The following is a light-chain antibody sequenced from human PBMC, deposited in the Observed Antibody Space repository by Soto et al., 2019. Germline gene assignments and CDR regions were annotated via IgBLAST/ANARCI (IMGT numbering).Light chain of an antibody. CDR1: QSVNSNY. V-gene: IGKV3-20*01. Sequence: EIVLTQSPDTLSLSPGERAILSCRASQSVNSNYLAWYQQKPGQAPRPLIYGASSRATGVPNRFSGSGSGTDFTLTIRSLEPEDFAVYYSHQYGLSPRHPFGQGTKLEIK. CDR3: HQYGLSPRHP. CDR2: GAS. J-gene: IGKJ2*01.